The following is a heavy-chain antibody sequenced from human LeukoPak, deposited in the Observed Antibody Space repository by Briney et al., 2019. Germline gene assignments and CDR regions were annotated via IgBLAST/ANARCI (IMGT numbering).Heavy chain of an antibody. J-gene: IGHJ5*02. V-gene: IGHV1-3*01. CDR2: INAGNGNT. CDR3: ARAGITMVRGVIITINWFDP. Sequence: ASVKVSCKASGYTFTSYAMHWVRQAPGQRLEWMGWINAGNGNTKYSQKFQGRVTITRDTSASTAYMELSSLRSEDTAVYYCARAGITMVRGVIITINWFDPWGQGTLVTVSS. D-gene: IGHD3-10*01. CDR1: GYTFTSYA.